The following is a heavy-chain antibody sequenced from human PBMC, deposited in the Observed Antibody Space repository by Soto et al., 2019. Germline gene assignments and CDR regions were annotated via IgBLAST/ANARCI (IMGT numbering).Heavy chain of an antibody. CDR3: ARVNRGWFWGDYYYGMDV. CDR2: TYYRSRWHT. J-gene: IGHJ6*02. V-gene: IGHV6-1*01. Sequence: SQTLSLTCAISGDSVSSNSAAWSWIRQSPSRGLEWLGRTYYRSRWHTDYSVSVKSRISINPDTSKNQYSLHLNSVTPEDTAVYYCARVNRGWFWGDYYYGMDVWGQGTTVIVS. D-gene: IGHD6-19*01. CDR1: GDSVSSNSAA.